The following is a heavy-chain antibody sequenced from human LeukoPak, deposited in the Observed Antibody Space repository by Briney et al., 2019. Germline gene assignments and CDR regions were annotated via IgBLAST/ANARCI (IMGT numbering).Heavy chain of an antibody. Sequence: ASARVSCXASGGTFSSYAISWVRQAHGQGLEWMAGIIPIFGTANYAQKFQGRVTITTDESTSTADMELSSLRSEDTAVYYCARVAGYYYGSGRNYMDVWGKGTTVTVSS. J-gene: IGHJ6*03. CDR1: GGTFSSYA. CDR2: IIPIFGTA. V-gene: IGHV1-69*05. D-gene: IGHD3-10*01. CDR3: ARVAGYYYGSGRNYMDV.